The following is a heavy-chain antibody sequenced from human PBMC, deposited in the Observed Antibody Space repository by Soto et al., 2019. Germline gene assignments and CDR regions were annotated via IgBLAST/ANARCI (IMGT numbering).Heavy chain of an antibody. J-gene: IGHJ4*02. CDR3: AKGHSNSYYDFDF. CDR1: GFTFSLCA. V-gene: IGHV3-23*01. CDR2: MRSSGGDT. Sequence: EVQVLESGGGLVQPGGSLRLSCAASGFTFSLCAMSWVRQAPGKGLEWVSSMRSSGGDTYYADSVRCRFTISRDDSKNTLYLQMNSLRVEDTALYYCAKGHSNSYYDFDFWGQGTLVTVSS. D-gene: IGHD3-22*01.